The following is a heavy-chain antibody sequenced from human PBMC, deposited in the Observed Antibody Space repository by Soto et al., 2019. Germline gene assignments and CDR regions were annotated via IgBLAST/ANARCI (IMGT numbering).Heavy chain of an antibody. V-gene: IGHV1-69*01. CDR3: ARDFGYSSSWYFDY. CDR1: GGTFSSYA. J-gene: IGHJ4*02. Sequence: QVQLVQSGAEVKKPGSSVKVSCKASGGTFSSYAISWVRQAPGQGLEWMGGIIPIFGTANYAQKFQGRVTITAAESTSTAYMDRSSLRSADTAVYYCARDFGYSSSWYFDYWGQGTLVTVSS. D-gene: IGHD6-13*01. CDR2: IIPIFGTA.